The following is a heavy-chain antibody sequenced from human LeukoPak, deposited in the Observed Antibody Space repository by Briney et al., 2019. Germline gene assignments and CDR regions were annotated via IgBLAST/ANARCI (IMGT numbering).Heavy chain of an antibody. J-gene: IGHJ4*02. D-gene: IGHD5-18*01. V-gene: IGHV4-59*08. CDR3: ARHVGIQLWSLYFDY. Sequence: PSETLSLTCIVSGGSISSYYWSWIRQPPGKGLEWIGYIYSSGSTDYNPSLKSRATISLDTPNHQFSLKLTSVTAADTAVYYCARHVGIQLWSLYFDYWGQGSLVTVSS. CDR2: IYSSGST. CDR1: GGSISSYY.